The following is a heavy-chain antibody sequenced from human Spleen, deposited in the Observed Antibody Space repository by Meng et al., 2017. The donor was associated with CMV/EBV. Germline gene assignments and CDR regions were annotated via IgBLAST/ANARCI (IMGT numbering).Heavy chain of an antibody. CDR1: GYTFSNYG. V-gene: IGHV1-18*01. Sequence: ASVKVSCKASGYTFSNYGISWLRQAPGRGLEWMGWISPSDGDTIYTRRLQGRVTMTTDTSTSTAYMELRSLTSVDTAVYYCARGSVDFWSGSYYYYGMDVWGQGTTVTVSS. D-gene: IGHD3-3*01. CDR2: ISPSDGDT. CDR3: ARGSVDFWSGSYYYYGMDV. J-gene: IGHJ6*02.